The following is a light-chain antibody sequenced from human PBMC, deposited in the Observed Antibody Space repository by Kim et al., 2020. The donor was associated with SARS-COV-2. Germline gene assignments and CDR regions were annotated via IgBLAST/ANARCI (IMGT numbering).Light chain of an antibody. CDR2: KAS. V-gene: IGKV1-5*03. CDR1: QSISSW. Sequence: DIQMTQSPSTLSASVGDRVTITCRASQSISSWLAWYQQKPGKAPKLLIYKASSLESGVPSRFSGSGSGTEFTLTISSLQPDVFATYYFQQYNISPWTFGQGAKVDSK. J-gene: IGKJ1*01. CDR3: QQYNISPWT.